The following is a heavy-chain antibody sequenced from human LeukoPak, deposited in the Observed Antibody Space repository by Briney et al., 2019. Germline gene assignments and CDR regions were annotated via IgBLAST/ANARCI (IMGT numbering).Heavy chain of an antibody. CDR3: ASTIVGATVDAFDI. Sequence: SETLSLTCTVSGGSISSYYWSWIRQPPGKGLEWIGYIYYSGSTNYNPSLKSRVTISVDTSKNQFSLKLSSVTAADTAVYSCASTIVGATVDAFDIWGQGTMVAVSS. V-gene: IGHV4-59*08. CDR2: IYYSGST. D-gene: IGHD1-26*01. CDR1: GGSISSYY. J-gene: IGHJ3*02.